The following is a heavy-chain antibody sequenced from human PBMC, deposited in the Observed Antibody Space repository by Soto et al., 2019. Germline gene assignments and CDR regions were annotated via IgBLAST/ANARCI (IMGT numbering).Heavy chain of an antibody. J-gene: IGHJ6*02. CDR2: INSDGSSS. CDR3: ARDVGYSGYEGYGMDV. CDR1: GFTFSSYW. V-gene: IGHV3-74*01. D-gene: IGHD5-12*01. Sequence: EVQLVESGGGLVQPGGSLRLSCAASGFTFSSYWMHWVRQAPGKGLVWVSRINSDGSSSSYADSVKGRFTISRDNAKNTLYLQMNSLRAEDTAVYYCARDVGYSGYEGYGMDVWGQGTTVTVSS.